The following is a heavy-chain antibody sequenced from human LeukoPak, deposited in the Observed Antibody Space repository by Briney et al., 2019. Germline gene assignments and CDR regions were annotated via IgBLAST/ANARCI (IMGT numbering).Heavy chain of an antibody. D-gene: IGHD2-2*01. J-gene: IGHJ6*02. CDR2: XXPNXXXX. V-gene: IGHV1-2*06. CDR3: AREKVRQSGMDV. CDR1: GYTFTXXX. Sequence: ASVKVSCKASGYTFTXXXXHWVRQAPGQGLEXXGRXXPNXXXXXXXXXXXXXXXXXXXXXXXXAYMELSRLRSDDTAVYYCAREKVRQSGMDVWGQGTTVTVSS.